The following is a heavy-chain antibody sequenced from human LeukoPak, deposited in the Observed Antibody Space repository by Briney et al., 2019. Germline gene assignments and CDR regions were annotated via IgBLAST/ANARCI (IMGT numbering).Heavy chain of an antibody. J-gene: IGHJ4*02. Sequence: AASVKVSCKASGYTLTGYYMHWVRQAPGQGLEWMGRINPNSGGTNYAQKFQGRVTMTRDTSISTAYMELSRLRSDDTAVYYCARVVRGVTKILDYWGQGTLVTVSS. D-gene: IGHD3-10*01. CDR3: ARVVRGVTKILDY. V-gene: IGHV1-2*06. CDR2: INPNSGGT. CDR1: GYTLTGYY.